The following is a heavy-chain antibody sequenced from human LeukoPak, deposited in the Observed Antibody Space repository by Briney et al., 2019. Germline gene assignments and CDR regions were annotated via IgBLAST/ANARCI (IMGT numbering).Heavy chain of an antibody. CDR1: GYTFTSYY. CDR2: INPSGGST. D-gene: IGHD2-21*02. Sequence: ASVKVSCKSSGYTFTSYYMHWVRQAPGQGLEWMGIINPSGGSTSYAHKFQGRVTMTRDTSTSTVHMELSSLRSEDTAVYYCARDREYCGGDCSTDAFDIWGQGTMVTVSS. J-gene: IGHJ3*02. V-gene: IGHV1-46*01. CDR3: ARDREYCGGDCSTDAFDI.